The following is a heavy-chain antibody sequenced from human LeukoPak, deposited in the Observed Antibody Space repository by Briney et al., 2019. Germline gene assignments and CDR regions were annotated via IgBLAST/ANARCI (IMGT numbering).Heavy chain of an antibody. D-gene: IGHD3-9*01. J-gene: IGHJ4*02. V-gene: IGHV3-30*18. CDR2: ISYDGSNK. CDR3: AKAEGYDILTGLDY. Sequence: GGSLRLSCAASGFTFSNYGMHWVRQAPGKGLEWLAVISYDGSNKYYADSVKGRFTISRDNSKNTLYLQMNSLRTEDTAVYYCAKAEGYDILTGLDYWGQGTLVTVSS. CDR1: GFTFSNYG.